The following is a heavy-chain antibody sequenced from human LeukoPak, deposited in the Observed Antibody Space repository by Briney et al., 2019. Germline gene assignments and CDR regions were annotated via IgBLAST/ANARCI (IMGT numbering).Heavy chain of an antibody. Sequence: ASETLSLTCTVSGGSISSGGYYWSWIRQRPGKGLEWIGYVYYSGSTYYNPSLKSRATISVDTSKNQFSLKLRSVTAADTAVYYCASVPYYDILTGSSRYYYGMDVWGQGTTVTVSS. CDR1: GGSISSGGYY. CDR3: ASVPYYDILTGSSRYYYGMDV. CDR2: VYYSGST. J-gene: IGHJ6*02. V-gene: IGHV4-31*03. D-gene: IGHD3-9*01.